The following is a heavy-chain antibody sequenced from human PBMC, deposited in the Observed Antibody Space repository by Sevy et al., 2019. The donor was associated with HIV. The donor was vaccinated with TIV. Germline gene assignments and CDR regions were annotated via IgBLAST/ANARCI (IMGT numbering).Heavy chain of an antibody. CDR1: GFAFRGSA. CDR3: AGQVGDTVMAIFDY. V-gene: IGHV3-73*01. D-gene: IGHD1-26*01. J-gene: IGHJ4*02. Sequence: GGSLRLSCAASGFAFRGSAIHWVRQASGKGLESIGRIRSKGNSFATDYVPSVKGRFTISRDDSKKTAYLEMSSLKIDDTAVYYCAGQVGDTVMAIFDYWGQGTLVTVSS. CDR2: IRSKGNSFAT.